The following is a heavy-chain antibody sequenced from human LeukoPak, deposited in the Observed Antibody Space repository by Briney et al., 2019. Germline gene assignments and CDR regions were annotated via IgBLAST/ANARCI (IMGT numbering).Heavy chain of an antibody. J-gene: IGHJ4*02. V-gene: IGHV4-59*08. CDR2: IYYSGST. CDR3: ARVRAVAGTPFDY. Sequence: PSETLSLTCTVSGGSISPYYWSWIRQPPGKGLEWIGYIYYSGSTNYNPSLKSRVTISVDTSKNQFSLKVRSVTAADTAVYYCARVRAVAGTPFDYWGQGTLVTVSS. CDR1: GGSISPYY. D-gene: IGHD6-19*01.